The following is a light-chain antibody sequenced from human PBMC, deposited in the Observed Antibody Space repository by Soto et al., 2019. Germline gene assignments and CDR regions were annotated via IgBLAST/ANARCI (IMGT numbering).Light chain of an antibody. CDR3: QQDYSTLAT. J-gene: IGKJ5*01. V-gene: IGKV1-39*01. CDR1: ESISRH. Sequence: DIQMSQSPSSLSASVGDRFTITFRAAESISRHLNWYQQKPGRAPDLLIYAASTLQNGVPSRFTGSGSGTEFTPTITGLQLEDFATYYCQQDYSTLATFGQGTRLEIK. CDR2: AAS.